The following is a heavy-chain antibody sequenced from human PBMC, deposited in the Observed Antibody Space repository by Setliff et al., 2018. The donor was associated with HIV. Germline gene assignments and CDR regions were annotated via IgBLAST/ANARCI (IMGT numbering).Heavy chain of an antibody. D-gene: IGHD5-18*01. CDR2: IFSSGST. CDR3: ARRGGYSYGYMDV. V-gene: IGHV4-59*11. CDR1: GYSISSHY. Sequence: PSETLSLTCTVSGYSISSHYWSWIRQPPGKELEWIGYIFSSGSTTYNPSLKSRVTISIDTSKNQFSLKVSSVTAADTAVYYCARRGGYSYGYMDVWGKGTTVTVSS. J-gene: IGHJ6*03.